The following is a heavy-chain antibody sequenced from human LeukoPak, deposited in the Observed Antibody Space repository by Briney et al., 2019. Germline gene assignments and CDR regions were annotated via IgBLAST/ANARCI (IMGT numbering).Heavy chain of an antibody. V-gene: IGHV4-30-2*01. J-gene: IGHJ3*02. CDR2: INPSGST. CDR3: ARPNSGGSSWYDAFDI. D-gene: IGHD6-13*01. Sequence: PSQTLSLTCAVSGGSISSGGNSWNWIRQPPGKGLEWFGYINPSGSTYYNPSLKSRVTISVDRSKNQFSLKLSSVTATDTAVYFCARPNSGGSSWYDAFDIWGQGTMVTVSS. CDR1: GGSISSGGNS.